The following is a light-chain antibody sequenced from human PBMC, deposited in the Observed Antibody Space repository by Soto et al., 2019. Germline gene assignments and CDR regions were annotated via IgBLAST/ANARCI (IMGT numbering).Light chain of an antibody. CDR2: RNN. CDR1: SSNIGSNY. Sequence: QSVLTQPPSASGTPGQRVTISCSGSSSNIGSNYVYWYQQLPGTAPKLLIYRNNQRPSGVPDRFSGSKSGTSASLAISGLRSEDEADYSCAAWDDSLSGRVFGEGPKVTVL. CDR3: AAWDDSLSGRV. J-gene: IGLJ2*01. V-gene: IGLV1-47*01.